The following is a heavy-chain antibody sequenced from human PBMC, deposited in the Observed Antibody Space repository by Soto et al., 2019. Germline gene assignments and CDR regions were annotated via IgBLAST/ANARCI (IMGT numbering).Heavy chain of an antibody. D-gene: IGHD5-18*01. V-gene: IGHV4-30-4*01. Sequence: SETLSLTCTVSGGSISSGDYYWSWIRQPPGKGLEWIGYIYYSGSTYYNPSLKSRVTISVDTSKNQFSLKLSSVTAADTAVYYCASNSYGHTFYDYWGQGTLVTVSS. J-gene: IGHJ4*02. CDR3: ASNSYGHTFYDY. CDR1: GGSISSGDYY. CDR2: IYYSGST.